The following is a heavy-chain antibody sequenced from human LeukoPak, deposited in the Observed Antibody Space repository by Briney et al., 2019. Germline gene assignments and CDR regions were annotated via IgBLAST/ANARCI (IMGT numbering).Heavy chain of an antibody. J-gene: IGHJ4*02. CDR3: ARILSTYYDFWSGYTTDY. V-gene: IGHV1-2*02. CDR2: INPNSGGT. D-gene: IGHD3-3*01. Sequence: GASVKVSCKASGYTFTGYYMHWVRQAPGQGLEWMGWINPNSGGTNYAQKFQGRVTMTRDTSISTAYMELSRLRSDDTAVYYCARILSTYYDFWSGYTTDYWGQGTLVTVSS. CDR1: GYTFTGYY.